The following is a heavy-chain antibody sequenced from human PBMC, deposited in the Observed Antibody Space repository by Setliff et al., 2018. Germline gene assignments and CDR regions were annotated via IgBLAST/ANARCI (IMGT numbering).Heavy chain of an antibody. CDR1: GFIFDDYG. CDR3: CSGSYLFVY. V-gene: IGHV3-20*04. J-gene: IGHJ4*02. D-gene: IGHD1-26*01. Sequence: PGGSLRLSCAASGFIFDDYGMSWVRQAPGKGLEWVSGINWNGGSTGYADSVKGRFTISRDNAKNSLYLQMNSLRAEDTAVYYCCSGSYLFVYWGQGSLVTAPQ. CDR2: INWNGGST.